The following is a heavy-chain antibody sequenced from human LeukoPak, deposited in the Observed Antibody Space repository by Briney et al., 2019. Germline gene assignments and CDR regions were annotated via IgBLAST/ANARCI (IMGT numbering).Heavy chain of an antibody. CDR3: ARVVSLFGTGSFYYYYGMDV. CDR2: INPSGGST. Sequence: ASVKVSCKASGYTFTSYYMHWVRQAPGQGLEWMGIINPSGGSTSYAQKFQGRVTMTRDTSTSTVYMELSSLRSEDTAVYYCARVVSLFGTGSFYYYYGMDVWGQGTTVTVSS. V-gene: IGHV1-46*01. CDR1: GYTFTSYY. J-gene: IGHJ6*02. D-gene: IGHD3-3*01.